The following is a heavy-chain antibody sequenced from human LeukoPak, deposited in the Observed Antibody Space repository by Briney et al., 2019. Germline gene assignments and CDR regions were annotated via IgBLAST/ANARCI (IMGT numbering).Heavy chain of an antibody. CDR2: INTRNGNA. Sequence: GASVKVSCKASGSTFTTYEIIWVRQAPGQGLEWMGWINTRNGNANYAHQLQGRVTMTTDTSTSTSYMELASLRFDDTAIYYCARNHLGLGLWGQGTLVTVSS. V-gene: IGHV1-18*01. J-gene: IGHJ4*02. CDR3: ARNHLGLGL. D-gene: IGHD3-16*01. CDR1: GSTFTTYE.